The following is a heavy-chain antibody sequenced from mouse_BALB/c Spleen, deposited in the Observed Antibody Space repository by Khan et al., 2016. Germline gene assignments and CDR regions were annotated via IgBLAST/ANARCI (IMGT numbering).Heavy chain of an antibody. CDR1: GFNIKDTY. Sequence: VQLQQSGAELVKPGASVKLSCTASGFNIKDTYMHWVKQRPEQGLEWIGRIDPANGNTKYDPKFQGKATITADTSSNTAYLQLSSLTSEDTAVYYCARGYCKSTYYFDYWGQGTTRTVSS. CDR3: ARGYCKSTYYFDY. CDR2: IDPANGNT. D-gene: IGHD1-1*01. J-gene: IGHJ2*01. V-gene: IGHV14-3*02.